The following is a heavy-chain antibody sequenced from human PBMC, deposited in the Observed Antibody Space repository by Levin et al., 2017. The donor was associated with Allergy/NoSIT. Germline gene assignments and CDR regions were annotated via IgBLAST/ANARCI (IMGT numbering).Heavy chain of an antibody. J-gene: IGHJ5*02. CDR3: ARGGATVTPYNWFDP. Sequence: GESLKISCAASGFTFSSYWMHWVRQAPGKGLVWVSRINSDGSSTSYADSVKGRFTISRDNAKNTLYLQMNSLRAEDTAVYYCARGGATVTPYNWFDPWGLGTLVTVSS. CDR2: INSDGSST. V-gene: IGHV3-74*01. D-gene: IGHD4-17*01. CDR1: GFTFSSYW.